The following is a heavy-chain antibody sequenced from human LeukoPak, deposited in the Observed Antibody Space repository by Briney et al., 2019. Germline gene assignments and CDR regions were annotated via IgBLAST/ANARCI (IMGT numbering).Heavy chain of an antibody. J-gene: IGHJ4*02. D-gene: IGHD2-2*01. V-gene: IGHV3-30*04. CDR3: ARPPKDIIIVPAAPLDY. CDR2: ISYDGGNK. CDR1: GFTLSNYA. Sequence: GGSLRLSCAASGFTLSNYAIHWVRQAPGKGLEWVALISYDGGNKYYADSVKGRFTVSRDKSKNTLFLQMNSLNAEDTAVYYCARPPKDIIIVPAAPLDYWGQGTLVTVSS.